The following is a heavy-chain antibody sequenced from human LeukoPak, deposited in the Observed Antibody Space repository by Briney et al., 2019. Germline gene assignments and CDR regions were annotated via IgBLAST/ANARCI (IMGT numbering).Heavy chain of an antibody. V-gene: IGHV4-4*02. CDR3: ARGSGYSTS. CDR1: GGSISSNNW. J-gene: IGHJ5*02. Sequence: SETLSLTCAVSGGSISSNNWWSWVRQPPGKGLEWIGEIYHSGSTNYNASLKSRVTISLDKSKNQFSLKLNSVTAADTAVYYCARGSGYSTSWGQGTLVTVSS. CDR2: IYHSGST. D-gene: IGHD1-26*01.